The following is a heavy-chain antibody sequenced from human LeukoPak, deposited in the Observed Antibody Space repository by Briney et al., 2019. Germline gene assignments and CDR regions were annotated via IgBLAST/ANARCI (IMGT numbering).Heavy chain of an antibody. Sequence: PSETLSLTCTVSGRSISSSSYYWGWIRQPPGKGLEWFGSIYYSGSTYSNPSLKSRATISVDTSKNQFSLKLSSVTAADTAVYYCARLSRGYSGYSPYWGQGTLVTVSS. CDR3: ARLSRGYSGYSPY. V-gene: IGHV4-39*01. D-gene: IGHD5-12*01. CDR1: GRSISSSSYY. CDR2: IYYSGST. J-gene: IGHJ4*02.